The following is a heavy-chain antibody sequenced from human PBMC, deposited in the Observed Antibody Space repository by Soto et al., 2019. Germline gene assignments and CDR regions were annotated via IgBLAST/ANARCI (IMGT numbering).Heavy chain of an antibody. Sequence: NPSETLSLTCAVSGGSISGSYYYWAWLRQSPGKGPEWTGSVFYTGFTSYNPSLESRVSVSVDTSKSQFSLKLSAVTAADTAVYYCATSQKGYNWNYFDHWGQGALVTVSS. J-gene: IGHJ4*02. CDR2: VFYTGFT. CDR3: ATSQKGYNWNYFDH. V-gene: IGHV4-39*01. D-gene: IGHD1-20*01. CDR1: GGSISGSYYY.